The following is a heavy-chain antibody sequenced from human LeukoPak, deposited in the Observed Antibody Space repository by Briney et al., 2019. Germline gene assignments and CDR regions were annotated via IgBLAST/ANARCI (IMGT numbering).Heavy chain of an antibody. CDR2: ISSSGSTI. CDR3: TRLGSYYTYYYYIDV. V-gene: IGHV3-48*04. D-gene: IGHD1-26*01. CDR1: GFTFSSYS. Sequence: GGSLRLSCAASGFTFSSYSMNWVRQAPGKGVEWVSSISSSGSTIYYADSVKGRLTISRDNAKNSLSLQKNSLSAEDTAVYCCTRLGSYYTYYYYIDVWGKGTTVTISS. J-gene: IGHJ6*03.